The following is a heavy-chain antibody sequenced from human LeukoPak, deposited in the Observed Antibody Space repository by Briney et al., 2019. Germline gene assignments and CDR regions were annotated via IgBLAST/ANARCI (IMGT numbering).Heavy chain of an antibody. D-gene: IGHD3-3*01. J-gene: IGHJ3*02. V-gene: IGHV4-31*03. CDR3: ARLEGSDFWSGYLVAFDI. CDR1: GGSISSSSYY. CDR2: IYYSGST. Sequence: SETLSLTCTVSGGSISSSSYYWGWIRQHPGKGLEWIGYIYYSGSTYYNPSLKSRVTISVDTSKNQFSLKLSSVTAADTAVYYCARLEGSDFWSGYLVAFDIWGQGTMVTVSS.